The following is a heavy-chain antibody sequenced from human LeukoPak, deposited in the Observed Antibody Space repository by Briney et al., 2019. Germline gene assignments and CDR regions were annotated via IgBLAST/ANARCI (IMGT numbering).Heavy chain of an antibody. CDR1: GFTFSSYG. Sequence: GGSLRLSCAASGFTFSSYGMHWVRQAPGKGLEWVAVIWYDGRNKYYADSVKGRFTISRDNSKNTLYLRMNSLRAEDTAVYYCARDTGSYYNVEAFDIWGQGTMVTVSS. V-gene: IGHV3-33*01. D-gene: IGHD3-10*01. J-gene: IGHJ3*02. CDR2: IWYDGRNK. CDR3: ARDTGSYYNVEAFDI.